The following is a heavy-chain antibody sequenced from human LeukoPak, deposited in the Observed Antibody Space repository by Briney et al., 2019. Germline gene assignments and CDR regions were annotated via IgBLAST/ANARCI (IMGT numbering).Heavy chain of an antibody. CDR3: ARPTANNWFDP. J-gene: IGHJ5*02. CDR2: IYYSGST. Sequence: SETLSLTCTVSGGSISISSYYWGWIRQPPGKGLEWIGNIYYSGSTYYNPSLKSRVTISVDTSKNQFSLNLSSVTAADTAVYYCARPTANNWFDPWGQGTLVTVSS. CDR1: GGSISISSYY. V-gene: IGHV4-39*01.